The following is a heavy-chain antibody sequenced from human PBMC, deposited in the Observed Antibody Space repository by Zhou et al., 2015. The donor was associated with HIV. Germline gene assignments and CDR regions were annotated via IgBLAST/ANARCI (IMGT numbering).Heavy chain of an antibody. D-gene: IGHD3-22*01. CDR2: IIPIFGTA. Sequence: QVQLVQSGAEVKKPGSSVKVSCKASGGTFSSYAISWVRQAPGQGLEWMGGIIPIFGTANYAQKFQGRVTITADKSTSTAYMELSSLRSEDTAVYYCASRRGVSSGYYLYYFDYWGQGTLVTVSS. CDR3: ASRRGVSSGYYLYYFDY. CDR1: GGTFSSYA. V-gene: IGHV1-69*06. J-gene: IGHJ4*02.